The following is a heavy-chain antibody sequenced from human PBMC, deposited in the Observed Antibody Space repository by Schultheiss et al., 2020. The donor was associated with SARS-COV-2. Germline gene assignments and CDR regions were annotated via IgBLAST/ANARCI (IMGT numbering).Heavy chain of an antibody. V-gene: IGHV3-30-3*01. CDR2: ISYDGSNK. J-gene: IGHJ4*02. Sequence: GGSLRLSCAASGFTFGSYAMHWVRQAPGKGLEWVAVISYDGSNKYYADSVKGRFTISRDNSKNTLYLQMNSLRAEDTAVYYCARDHRVHNTSPGLVRYWGQGTPVTVSS. D-gene: IGHD2-21*01. CDR3: ARDHRVHNTSPGLVRY. CDR1: GFTFGSYA.